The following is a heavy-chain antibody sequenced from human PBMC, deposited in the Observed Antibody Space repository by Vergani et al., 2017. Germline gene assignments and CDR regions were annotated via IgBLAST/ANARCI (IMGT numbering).Heavy chain of an antibody. Sequence: QVQLQESGPGLVKPSQTLSLTCTVSGGSISSGGYYWSWIRQHPGKGLAWIGYIYYSGSTYYNPSLKSRVTISVDTSKNQFSLKLSSVTAADTAVYYCAREIGSSSWFGYDAFDIWGQGTMVTVSS. CDR2: IYYSGST. D-gene: IGHD6-13*01. V-gene: IGHV4-31*03. CDR3: AREIGSSSWFGYDAFDI. J-gene: IGHJ3*02. CDR1: GGSISSGGYY.